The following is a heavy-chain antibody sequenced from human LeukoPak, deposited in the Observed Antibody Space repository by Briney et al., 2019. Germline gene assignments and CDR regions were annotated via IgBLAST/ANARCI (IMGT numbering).Heavy chain of an antibody. Sequence: GGSLRLSCAASGFTFSSYAMHWVRQAPGKGLEWVAVISYDGSNKYYADSVKGRFTISRDNSKNTLYLQMNSLRAEDTAVYYCAREKIAARDYYYYMDVWGKGTTVTVSS. V-gene: IGHV3-30-3*01. CDR3: AREKIAARDYYYYMDV. CDR1: GFTFSSYA. J-gene: IGHJ6*03. CDR2: ISYDGSNK. D-gene: IGHD6-6*01.